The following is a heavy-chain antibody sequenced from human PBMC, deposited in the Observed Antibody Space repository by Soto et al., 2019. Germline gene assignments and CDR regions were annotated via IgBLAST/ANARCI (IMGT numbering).Heavy chain of an antibody. CDR3: ASASSYDFSHLAY. D-gene: IGHD3-3*01. Sequence: SETLSLTCTVSGGSINSGCYYWSWIRQHPGKGLEWIGYIFYGGSTYYNPSLKSRVTISVDTSKNHFSLRLSSVTVADTAVYYCASASSYDFSHLAYWGQGTLVTVSS. V-gene: IGHV4-31*03. J-gene: IGHJ4*02. CDR2: IFYGGST. CDR1: GGSINSGCYY.